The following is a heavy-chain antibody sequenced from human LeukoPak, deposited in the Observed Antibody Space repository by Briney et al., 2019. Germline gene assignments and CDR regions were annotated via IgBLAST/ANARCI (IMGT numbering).Heavy chain of an antibody. CDR3: ARQEQWLVYYYGMDV. V-gene: IGHV1-8*01. CDR2: MNPNSGNT. J-gene: IGHJ6*02. D-gene: IGHD6-19*01. Sequence: GASVKVSCKASGYTFTSYDIHWVRQATGQGLEWMGWMNPNSGNTGYAQKFQGRVTMTRNTSISTAYMELSSLRSEDTAVYYCARQEQWLVYYYGMDVWGQGTTVTVSS. CDR1: GYTFTSYD.